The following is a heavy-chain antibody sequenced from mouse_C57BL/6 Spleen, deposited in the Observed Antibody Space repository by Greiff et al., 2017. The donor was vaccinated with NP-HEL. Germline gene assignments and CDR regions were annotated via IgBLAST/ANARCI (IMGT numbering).Heavy chain of an antibody. D-gene: IGHD3-1*01. V-gene: IGHV1-52*01. Sequence: VQLQQPGAELVRPGSSVKLSCKASGYTFTSYWMHWVKQRPIQGLEWIGNIDPSDSETHYNQKFKDKATLTVDKSSSTAYMQLSSLTSEDSAVYYCARFSGRDYAMDYWGQGTSVTFSS. J-gene: IGHJ4*01. CDR2: IDPSDSET. CDR1: GYTFTSYW. CDR3: ARFSGRDYAMDY.